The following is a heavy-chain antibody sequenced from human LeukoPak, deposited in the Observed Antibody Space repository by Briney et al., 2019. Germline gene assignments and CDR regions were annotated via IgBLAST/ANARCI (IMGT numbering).Heavy chain of an antibody. CDR1: GYTFTSYG. J-gene: IGHJ4*02. V-gene: IGHV1-18*04. CDR3: ARDQYDYVWGSYRPYFDY. Sequence: GASVKVSCKASGYTFTSYGISWVRQAPGQGLEWMGSISPYNGNTNYAERLQGRVIMTTDPSTRTAYMELRSLRSHDTAVFYCARDQYDYVWGSYRPYFDYWGQGTLVTVSS. D-gene: IGHD3-16*02. CDR2: ISPYNGNT.